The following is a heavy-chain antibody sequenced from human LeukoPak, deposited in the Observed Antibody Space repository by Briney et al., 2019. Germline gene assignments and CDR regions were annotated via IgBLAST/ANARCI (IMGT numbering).Heavy chain of an antibody. CDR2: INHSGST. J-gene: IGHJ3*02. CDR1: GGSFSGYY. V-gene: IGHV4-34*01. Sequence: PSETLSLTCAVYGGSFSGYYWSGIRQPPGKGLDWIGEINHSGSTNYNPSLKSRVTISVDTSKNQFSLKLSSVTAADTAVYYCARGLNRGGAFDIWGQGTMVTVSS. D-gene: IGHD7-27*01. CDR3: ARGLNRGGAFDI.